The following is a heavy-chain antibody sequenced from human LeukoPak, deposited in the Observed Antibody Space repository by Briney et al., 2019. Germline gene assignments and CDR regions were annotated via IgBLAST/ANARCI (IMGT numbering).Heavy chain of an antibody. V-gene: IGHV1-8*01. CDR2: MNPNSGNT. D-gene: IGHD4-17*01. J-gene: IGHJ5*01. CDR3: ARVRSAVTTLAKRNWFDP. CDR1: GCTFTSYD. Sequence: GASVKVSCKAYGCTFTSYDINWERQATGQGLGWMGWMNPNSGNTGYAQKFQGRVAMTRNTSISTAYMELSSLRSEDTAVYYCARVRSAVTTLAKRNWFDPWGQGTLVTVSS.